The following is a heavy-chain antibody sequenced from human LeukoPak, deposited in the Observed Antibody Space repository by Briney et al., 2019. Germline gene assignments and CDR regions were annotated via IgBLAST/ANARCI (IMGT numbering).Heavy chain of an antibody. Sequence: GGSLRLSCAASGFTFSNALMNWVRQAPGKGLEWVGRIKRKIDGGTTDFAAPVKGRFTISRDDSKDTLYLEMNSLKTEDTAMYYCTTHPLCYGSETYSSYYFDHWGQGILVTVSS. J-gene: IGHJ4*02. CDR1: GFTFSNAL. CDR3: TTHPLCYGSETYSSYYFDH. D-gene: IGHD3-10*01. CDR2: IKRKIDGGTT. V-gene: IGHV3-15*01.